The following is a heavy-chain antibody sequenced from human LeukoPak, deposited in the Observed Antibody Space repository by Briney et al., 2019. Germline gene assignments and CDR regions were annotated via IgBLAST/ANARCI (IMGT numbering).Heavy chain of an antibody. CDR3: ARGRGVEDSSGYYY. V-gene: IGHV1-69*13. D-gene: IGHD3-22*01. Sequence: GASVKVSCKASGGTFSSYAISWVRQAPGQGLEWMGGIIPIFGTANYAQKFQGRVTITADESASTAYMELSSLRSEDTAVYYCARGRGVEDSSGYYYWGQGTLVTVSS. CDR1: GGTFSSYA. CDR2: IIPIFGTA. J-gene: IGHJ4*02.